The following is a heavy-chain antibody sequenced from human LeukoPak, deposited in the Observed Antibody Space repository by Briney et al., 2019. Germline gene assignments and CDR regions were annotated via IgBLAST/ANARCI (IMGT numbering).Heavy chain of an antibody. V-gene: IGHV4-31*03. CDR1: GGSISSGGYY. CDR2: IYYSGST. D-gene: IGHD6-13*01. J-gene: IGHJ4*02. CDR3: ARGGSSLIYFDY. Sequence: PSETLSLTCTVSGGSISSGGYYWGWIRQHPGKGLEWIGYIYYSGSTYYNPSLKSRVTISVDTSKNQFSLKLSSVTAADTAVYYCARGGSSLIYFDYWGQGTLVTVSS.